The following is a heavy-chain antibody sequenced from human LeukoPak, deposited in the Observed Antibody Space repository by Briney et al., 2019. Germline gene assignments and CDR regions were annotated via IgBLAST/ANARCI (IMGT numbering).Heavy chain of an antibody. V-gene: IGHV3-23*01. CDR1: GFTFSSYA. CDR2: ISGSGGST. Sequence: GGSLRLSCAASGFTFSSYAMSWVRQAPGKGLEWVSAISGSGGSTYYADSVKGRFTISRDNSKNTLYLQMNSLRAEDTAVYYCAKEWHYDGSGYDYFDYWGQGTLVTVSS. D-gene: IGHD3-22*01. J-gene: IGHJ4*02. CDR3: AKEWHYDGSGYDYFDY.